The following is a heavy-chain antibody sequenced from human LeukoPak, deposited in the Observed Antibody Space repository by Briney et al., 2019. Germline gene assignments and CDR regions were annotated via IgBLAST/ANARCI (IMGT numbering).Heavy chain of an antibody. CDR3: ARGGIAVVTFDC. CDR2: IYYSGST. CDR1: GGSISSSSYY. D-gene: IGHD6-19*01. Sequence: SETLSLTCTVSGGSISSSSYYWGWIRQPPGKGLEWIGSIYYSGSTYYNPSLKSRVTISVDTSKNQFSLKLSSVTTADTAVYYCARGGIAVVTFDCWGQGTLVTVSS. J-gene: IGHJ4*02. V-gene: IGHV4-39*07.